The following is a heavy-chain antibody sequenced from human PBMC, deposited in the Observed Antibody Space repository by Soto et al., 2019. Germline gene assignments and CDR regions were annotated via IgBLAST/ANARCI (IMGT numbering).Heavy chain of an antibody. V-gene: IGHV3-21*01. D-gene: IGHD2-15*01. Sequence: PGGSLRLSCAASGFAFRSYNMNWVRQAPGKGLEWVASISSGSSNIYYADSVKGRFTISRDNAKNSLFLQMDSLRAEDSAVYYCASATVVAATFDFWGQGTRVTVSS. CDR2: ISSGSSNI. J-gene: IGHJ4*02. CDR3: ASATVVAATFDF. CDR1: GFAFRSYN.